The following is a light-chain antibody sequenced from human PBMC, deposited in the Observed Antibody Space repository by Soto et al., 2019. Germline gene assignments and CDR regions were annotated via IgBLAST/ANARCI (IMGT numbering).Light chain of an antibody. CDR3: QQYDNLPT. J-gene: IGKJ4*01. V-gene: IGKV1-33*01. CDR1: QNINNY. Sequence: DIEMTQYTSSLSASVGDRVTITCQASQNINNYLNWYQQKPGKAPKLLIYDASNLETGVPSRFSGSGSGTDFTFTISSLQPEDIATYYCQQYDNLPTFGGGTKVAIK. CDR2: DAS.